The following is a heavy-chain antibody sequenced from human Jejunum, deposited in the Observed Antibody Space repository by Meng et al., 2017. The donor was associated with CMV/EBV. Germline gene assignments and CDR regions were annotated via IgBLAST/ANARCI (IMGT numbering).Heavy chain of an antibody. CDR1: GGSISSGDYY. Sequence: QVQLQASGPGLVKPSXXLSLTCTVSGGSISSGDYYWSWFRQPPGKGLEWSGYIYYSGSTYYNPSLKSRVTISVDKSKNQFSMKLSSVTAADTAVYYCARAGYYMAPDYWGQGTLGTVSS. J-gene: IGHJ4*02. CDR2: IYYSGST. D-gene: IGHD3-10*01. V-gene: IGHV4-30-4*08. CDR3: ARAGYYMAPDY.